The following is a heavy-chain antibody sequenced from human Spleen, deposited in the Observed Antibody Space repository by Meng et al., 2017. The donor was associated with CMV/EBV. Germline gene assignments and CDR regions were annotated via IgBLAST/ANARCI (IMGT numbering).Heavy chain of an antibody. V-gene: IGHV3-23*03. CDR3: AKCSSTSCRYFDY. Sequence: GGSLRLSCAASGFTFSRYGMSWVRQAPGKGLEWVSVMYSGGSSTFYADSVQGRFTISRDESKNTLYLQMNSLRAEDTALYYCAKCSSTSCRYFDYWGQGTLVTVS. CDR2: MYSGGSST. CDR1: GFTFSRYG. J-gene: IGHJ4*02. D-gene: IGHD2-2*01.